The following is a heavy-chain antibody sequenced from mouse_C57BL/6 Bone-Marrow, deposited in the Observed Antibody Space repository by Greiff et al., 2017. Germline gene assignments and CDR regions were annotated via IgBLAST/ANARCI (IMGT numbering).Heavy chain of an antibody. CDR2: MHPNGGSP. CDR1: GYTFTNYC. V-gene: IGHV1-64*01. Sequence: QVQLKQPGAELVKPGASVKLSCKASGYTFTNYCMHWVKQRPGQGLEWIGMMHPNGGSPDYNEKFKSEATLTVDKSSRTAYMELSSLTSEDSAVYYCGRSYDYDDYSMDYWGQGTSVTVSS. J-gene: IGHJ4*01. D-gene: IGHD2-4*01. CDR3: GRSYDYDDYSMDY.